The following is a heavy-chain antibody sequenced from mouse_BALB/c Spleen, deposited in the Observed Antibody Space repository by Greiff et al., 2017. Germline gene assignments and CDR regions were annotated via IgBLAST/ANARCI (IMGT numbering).Heavy chain of an antibody. V-gene: IGHV1-7*01. J-gene: IGHJ2*01. CDR3: ARGYRYDGYYFDY. CDR1: GYTFTSYW. CDR2: INPSTGYT. D-gene: IGHD2-14*01. Sequence: VQLVESGAELAKPGASVKMSCKASGYTFTSYWMHWVKQRPGQGLEWIGYINPSTGYTEYNQKFKDKATLTADKSSSTAYMQLSSLTSEDSAVYYCARGYRYDGYYFDYWGQGTTLTVSS.